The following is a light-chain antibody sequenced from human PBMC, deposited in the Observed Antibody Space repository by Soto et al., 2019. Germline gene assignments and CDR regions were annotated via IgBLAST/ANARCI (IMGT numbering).Light chain of an antibody. CDR3: QQYNSYPWT. CDR2: VAS. CDR1: QCISTF. J-gene: IGKJ1*01. V-gene: IGKV1-9*01. Sequence: GASVNITCRSTQCISTFLAWYQQKPGKAPKLLIYVASSLQSGAPSRFSGSGSGTEFTLTISSLQPDDFATYSCQQYNSYPWTFRQVTKVDVK.